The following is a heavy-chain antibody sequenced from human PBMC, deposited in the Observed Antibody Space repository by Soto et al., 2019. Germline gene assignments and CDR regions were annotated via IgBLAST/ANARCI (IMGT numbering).Heavy chain of an antibody. Sequence: SETLSLTCTFSTDSSIFTNSYWGWIRQPPGKGLQWIGSSSYNGGTFYNPSLKGRVVISFDTSKKQSSLQMNSLRAEDTAVYYCAKTHSSGSTGYWGQGTLVTVSS. J-gene: IGHJ4*02. D-gene: IGHD3-22*01. CDR2: SSYNGGT. CDR1: TDSSIFTNSY. V-gene: IGHV4-39*07. CDR3: AKTHSSGSTGY.